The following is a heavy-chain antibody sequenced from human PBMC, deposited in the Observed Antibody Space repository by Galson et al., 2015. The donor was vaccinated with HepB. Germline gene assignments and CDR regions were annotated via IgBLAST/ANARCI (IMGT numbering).Heavy chain of an antibody. CDR3: ARSAVPVARGYYYDYGMDV. V-gene: IGHV5-51*01. CDR2: IYPGDSYT. J-gene: IGHJ6*02. Sequence: QSGAEVKKPGESLKISCKGSGYRFTNYWIGWVRQMPGKGLEWMGIIYPGDSYTTYSPSFQGQVTISADKSINTAYLQWSSLKTSDTALYYCARSAVPVARGYYYDYGMDVWRQGATVTVSS. CDR1: GYRFTNYW. D-gene: IGHD2-2*01.